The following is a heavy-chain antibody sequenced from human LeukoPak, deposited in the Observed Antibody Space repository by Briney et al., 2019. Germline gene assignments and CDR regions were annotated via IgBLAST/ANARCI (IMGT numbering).Heavy chain of an antibody. D-gene: IGHD4-17*01. CDR2: INHRGST. J-gene: IGHJ5*02. CDR3: ARRPTQDYGDFNWFDP. V-gene: IGHV4-34*01. Sequence: SETLSLTCAVYGDSFSGYYWSWIRQPPGKGLEWIAEINHRGSTHYNPSLKSRVTISVDTSKNQFSLKLSSVTAANTAVYYCARRPTQDYGDFNWFDPWGQGTLVTVSS. CDR1: GDSFSGYY.